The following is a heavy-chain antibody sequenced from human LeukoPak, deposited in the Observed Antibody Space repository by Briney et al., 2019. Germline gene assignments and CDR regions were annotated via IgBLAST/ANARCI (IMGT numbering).Heavy chain of an antibody. Sequence: SETLSLTCTVSGGSISSYYWSWIRQPPGKGLEWIGYIYYSGSTNYNPSLKSRVTISVDTSKNQFSLKLSSVTAADTAVYYCARALAGSGWYWAYWGQGTLVTVS. V-gene: IGHV4-59*01. CDR1: GGSISSYY. J-gene: IGHJ4*02. D-gene: IGHD6-19*01. CDR3: ARALAGSGWYWAY. CDR2: IYYSGST.